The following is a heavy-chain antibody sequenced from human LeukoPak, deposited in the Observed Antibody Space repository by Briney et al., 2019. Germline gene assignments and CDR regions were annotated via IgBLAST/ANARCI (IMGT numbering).Heavy chain of an antibody. Sequence: SETLSLTCTVSGDSVSRSSYYWTWIRQPPGKGLEWIGYIYYIGSTNYNPSLKGRLTMSVDTSRNQFSLRLSPVIAADTAVYYCARYYDSTGSFDYWGQGTLVTVSS. D-gene: IGHD3-22*01. CDR1: GDSVSRSSYY. V-gene: IGHV4-61*01. J-gene: IGHJ4*02. CDR3: ARYYDSTGSFDY. CDR2: IYYIGST.